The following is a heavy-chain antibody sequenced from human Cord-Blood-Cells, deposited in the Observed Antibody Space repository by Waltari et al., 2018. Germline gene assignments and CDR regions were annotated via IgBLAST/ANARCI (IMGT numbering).Heavy chain of an antibody. CDR2: IYYSGST. CDR1: VGSISSPS. Sequence: QVQLQESGPGLVKPSETLSLTCPVSVGSISSPSWSWIRQPPGKGLEWIGYIYYSGSTNYNPSLKSRVTISVDTSKNQFSLKLSSVTAADTAVYYCARGSSRDDFWSGYYFYFDYWGQGTLVTVSS. D-gene: IGHD3-3*01. V-gene: IGHV4-59*11. J-gene: IGHJ4*02. CDR3: ARGSSRDDFWSGYYFYFDY.